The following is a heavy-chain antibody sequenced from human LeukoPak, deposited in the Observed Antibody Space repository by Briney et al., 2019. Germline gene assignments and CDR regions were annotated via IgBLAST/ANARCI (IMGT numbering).Heavy chain of an antibody. J-gene: IGHJ4*02. CDR2: IRGDGSRT. Sequence: PGGSLRLSCVASVFALSTYWMDWVRQAPGKGPVWISHIRGDGSRTSYADSVKGRFTIFRDNAKNTLYLQMNSLRAEDTAVYYCGRNRGYDALDYWGQGTLVTVSS. CDR1: VFALSTYW. V-gene: IGHV3-74*01. D-gene: IGHD5-12*01. CDR3: GRNRGYDALDY.